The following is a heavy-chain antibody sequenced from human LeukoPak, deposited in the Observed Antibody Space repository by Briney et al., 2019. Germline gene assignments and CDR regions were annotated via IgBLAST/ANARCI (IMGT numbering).Heavy chain of an antibody. V-gene: IGHV1-18*01. CDR1: GYTFTSYG. Sequence: ASVKVSCKASGYTFTSYGISWVRQAPGQGLEWMGWISAYNGNTNYAQKLQGRVTMTRDTSTSTVYMELSSLRSEDTAVYYCARGGTTVRYWFDPWGQGTLVTVSS. CDR3: ARGGTTVRYWFDP. D-gene: IGHD4-11*01. J-gene: IGHJ5*02. CDR2: ISAYNGNT.